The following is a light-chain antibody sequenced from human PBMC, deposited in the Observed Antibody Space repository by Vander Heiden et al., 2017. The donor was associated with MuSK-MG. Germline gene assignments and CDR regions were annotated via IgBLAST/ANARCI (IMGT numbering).Light chain of an antibody. CDR1: QSISSY. Sequence: DIQMTQSPSSLSASVGDRVTITCRASQSISSYLNWYQQKPGKAPKLLIYAASSLQSGVPSRFSGSGSGTDFTLTISSLQPEDFATYYCQQSDSTAPWTFGQGTKVEIK. CDR3: QQSDSTAPWT. CDR2: AAS. J-gene: IGKJ1*01. V-gene: IGKV1-39*01.